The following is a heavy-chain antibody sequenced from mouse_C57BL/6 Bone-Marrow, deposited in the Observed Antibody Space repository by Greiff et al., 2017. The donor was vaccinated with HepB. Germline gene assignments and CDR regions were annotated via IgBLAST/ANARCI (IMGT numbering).Heavy chain of an antibody. V-gene: IGHV1-55*01. Sequence: QVHVKQPGAELVKPGASVKMSCKASGYTFTSYWITWVKQRPGQGLEWIGDIYPGSGSTNYNEKFKSKATLTVDTSSSTAYMQLSSLTSEDSAVYYCARPTNYDAMDYWGQGTSVTVSS. CDR1: GYTFTSYW. D-gene: IGHD2-10*01. CDR3: ARPTNYDAMDY. J-gene: IGHJ4*01. CDR2: IYPGSGST.